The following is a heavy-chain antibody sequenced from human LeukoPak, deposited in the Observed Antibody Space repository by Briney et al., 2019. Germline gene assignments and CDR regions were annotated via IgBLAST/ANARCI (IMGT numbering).Heavy chain of an antibody. CDR3: ASLYGDYVGSDY. D-gene: IGHD4-17*01. J-gene: IGHJ4*02. V-gene: IGHV1-2*02. CDR2: INPNSGGT. CDR1: RYCSTAPN. Sequence: VASVKVSCKASRYCSTAPNMDSRRQAPGQGLDWVGWINPNSGGTNYAQKFLGRVTMTRDTSNSTAYMELSRLRSDDTAVYYCASLYGDYVGSDYWGQGTLVTVSS.